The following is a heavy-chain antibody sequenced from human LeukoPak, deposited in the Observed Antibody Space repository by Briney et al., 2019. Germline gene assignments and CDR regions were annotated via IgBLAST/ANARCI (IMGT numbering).Heavy chain of an antibody. CDR1: GYTFTGYY. CDR3: ASTQGIAVYYHYMDV. Sequence: ASVKVSCKASGYTFTGYYMHWVRQAPGQGLEWMGWINPNSGGTNYAQKFQGRVTMTRDTSISTAYMELSRLRSDDTAVYYCASTQGIAVYYHYMDVWGKGTTVTVSS. CDR2: INPNSGGT. D-gene: IGHD6-19*01. V-gene: IGHV1-2*02. J-gene: IGHJ6*03.